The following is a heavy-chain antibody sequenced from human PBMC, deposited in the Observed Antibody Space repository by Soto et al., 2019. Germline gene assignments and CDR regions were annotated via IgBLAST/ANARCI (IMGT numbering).Heavy chain of an antibody. J-gene: IGHJ4*02. D-gene: IGHD3-10*01. Sequence: QVQLQESGPGLVKPSETLSLTCTVSGGSVSSGSYYWSWIRQPPGKGLEWIGHIYYSGSTNYNPSLKSRVTMSVDTSKNQFSLKLSSVTTADTAVYYCARDYSGSYKNWGQGTLVTVSS. CDR2: IYYSGST. V-gene: IGHV4-61*01. CDR1: GGSVSSGSYY. CDR3: ARDYSGSYKN.